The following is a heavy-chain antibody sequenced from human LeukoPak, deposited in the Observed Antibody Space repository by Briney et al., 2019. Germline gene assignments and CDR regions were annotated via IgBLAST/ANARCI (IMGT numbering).Heavy chain of an antibody. D-gene: IGHD3-22*01. Sequence: HPGGSLRLSCAASGFTFDDYAMHWVRQAPGKGLEWVSGISWNSGSIGYADSVKGRFTISRDNAKNSLYLQMNSLRAEDTAVYYCARDASVHYYDSSGVDYWGQGTLVTVSS. V-gene: IGHV3-9*01. CDR3: ARDASVHYYDSSGVDY. J-gene: IGHJ4*02. CDR2: ISWNSGSI. CDR1: GFTFDDYA.